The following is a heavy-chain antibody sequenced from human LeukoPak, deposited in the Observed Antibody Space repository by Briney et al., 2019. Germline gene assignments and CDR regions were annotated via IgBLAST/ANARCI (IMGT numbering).Heavy chain of an antibody. D-gene: IGHD6-19*01. CDR2: ISSSSTI. V-gene: IGHV3-48*01. Sequence: GSLRLSCAASGFTFSSYSMNWVRQAPGKGLEWVSYISSSSTIYYADSVKGRFTISRDNAKNSLYLQMNSLRAEDTAVYYCTRVLYSSGWYGDHYWGQGTLVTVSS. CDR3: TRVLYSSGWYGDHY. J-gene: IGHJ4*02. CDR1: GFTFSSYS.